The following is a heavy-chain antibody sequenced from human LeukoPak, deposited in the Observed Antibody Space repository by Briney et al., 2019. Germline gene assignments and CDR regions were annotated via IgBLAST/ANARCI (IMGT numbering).Heavy chain of an antibody. CDR3: ARDHEIAVAGTLFGF. D-gene: IGHD6-19*01. J-gene: IGHJ4*02. Sequence: SVKVSCKASGGTFSSYAISWVRQAPGQGHEWMGGIIPIFGTANYAQKFQGRVTITTDESTSTAYMELSSLRSDDTAVYYCARDHEIAVAGTLFGFWGQGTLVTVSS. CDR2: IIPIFGTA. CDR1: GGTFSSYA. V-gene: IGHV1-69*05.